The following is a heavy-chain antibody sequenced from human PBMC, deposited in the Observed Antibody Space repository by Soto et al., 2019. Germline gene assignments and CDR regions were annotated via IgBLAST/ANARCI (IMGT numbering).Heavy chain of an antibody. J-gene: IGHJ6*02. V-gene: IGHV4-31*03. CDR2: TYNSVST. D-gene: IGHD3-10*01. Sequence: SETLSLTCTVSGGSISRGGYYWSWIRQNPGKGLEWIGYTYNSVSTYYNTSLKSRVTISVDTSKNQFSLKLSSVTAADTAVYYFARALWFGELLDDHYYYYGMDVWGQGTTVTVSS. CDR1: GGSISRGGYY. CDR3: ARALWFGELLDDHYYYYGMDV.